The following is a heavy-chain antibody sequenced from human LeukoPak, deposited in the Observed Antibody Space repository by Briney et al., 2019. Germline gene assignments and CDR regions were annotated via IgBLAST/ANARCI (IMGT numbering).Heavy chain of an antibody. Sequence: ASVKVSCKASGYTFASYDINWVRQATGQGLEWMGWMNPNSGNTGYAQNFQGRVTITRNTSISTAYMELSSLRSEDTAVYYCARFRGRIAARRTYYFDYWAQGTLITVSS. D-gene: IGHD6-6*01. J-gene: IGHJ4*02. CDR3: ARFRGRIAARRTYYFDY. CDR1: GYTFASYD. V-gene: IGHV1-8*01. CDR2: MNPNSGNT.